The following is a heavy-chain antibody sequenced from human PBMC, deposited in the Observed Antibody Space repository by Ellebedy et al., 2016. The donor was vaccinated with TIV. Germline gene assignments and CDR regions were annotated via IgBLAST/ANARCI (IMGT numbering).Heavy chain of an antibody. CDR1: GGSFSGYY. J-gene: IGHJ6*02. V-gene: IGHV4-34*01. D-gene: IGHD5-12*01. CDR3: ARDPQSHSGYDSYGMDV. Sequence: SQTLSLTCXVYGGSFSGYYWSWIRQPPGKGLEWIGEINHSGSTNYNPSLKSRVTISVDTSKNQFSLKLSSVTAADTAVYYCARDPQSHSGYDSYGMDVWGQGTTVTVSS. CDR2: INHSGST.